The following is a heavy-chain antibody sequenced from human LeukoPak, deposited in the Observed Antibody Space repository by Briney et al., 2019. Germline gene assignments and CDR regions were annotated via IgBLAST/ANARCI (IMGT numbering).Heavy chain of an antibody. D-gene: IGHD1-7*01. Sequence: GGSLRLSCAASGVTFSNAWMSWVRQAPGKGLEWVGRIKSKTEGGTTDYAAPAKGRFTISRDDSQNTLYLQMNSLKTEDTAVYYCLYWNYYFDYWGQGTLVTVSS. J-gene: IGHJ4*02. CDR3: LYWNYYFDY. CDR2: IKSKTEGGTT. V-gene: IGHV3-15*01. CDR1: GVTFSNAW.